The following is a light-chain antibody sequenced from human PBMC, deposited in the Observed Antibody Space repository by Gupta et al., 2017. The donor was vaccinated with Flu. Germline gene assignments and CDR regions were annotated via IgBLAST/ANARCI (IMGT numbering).Light chain of an antibody. Sequence: ATLSVSPGERATLSCRASQSVSSDLAWYQHKPGQAPRLLIYGASTRATGIPARFSGSGSGTEFTLTISSLQSEDFAVYYCQQYYIWPPWTFGQGTKVEI. J-gene: IGKJ1*01. V-gene: IGKV3-15*01. CDR3: QQYYIWPPWT. CDR1: QSVSSD. CDR2: GAS.